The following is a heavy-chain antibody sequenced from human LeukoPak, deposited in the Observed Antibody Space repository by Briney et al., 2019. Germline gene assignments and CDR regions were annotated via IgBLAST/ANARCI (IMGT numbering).Heavy chain of an antibody. CDR1: GGSISSYY. D-gene: IGHD1-26*01. CDR2: IYYSGST. CDR3: VGMSLALFDY. Sequence: PSETLSLTCTVSGGSISSYYWSWIRQPPGKGLEWIGYIYYSGSTNYNPSLKSRVTISVDTSKNQFSLKLSSVTAADTAVYYCVGMSLALFDYWGQGTLVTVSS. J-gene: IGHJ4*02. V-gene: IGHV4-59*08.